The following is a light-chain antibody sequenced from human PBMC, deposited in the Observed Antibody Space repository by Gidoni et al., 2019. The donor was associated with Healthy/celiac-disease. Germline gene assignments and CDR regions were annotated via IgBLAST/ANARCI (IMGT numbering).Light chain of an antibody. Sequence: IGLTQSPGTLSLSPGDRATLSCRASQSVSSSYLDWYQQKTGQAPRLLISGASSRATGIPDRFSGGASGTDFPLTISRLAPEDFTVYCCQQYGSSPLTFGGGTKVEIK. CDR2: GAS. V-gene: IGKV3-20*01. J-gene: IGKJ4*01. CDR3: QQYGSSPLT. CDR1: QSVSSSY.